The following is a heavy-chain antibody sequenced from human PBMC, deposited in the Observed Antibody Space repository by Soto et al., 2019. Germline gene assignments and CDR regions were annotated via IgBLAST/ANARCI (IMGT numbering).Heavy chain of an antibody. V-gene: IGHV3-30-3*01. Sequence: QVQLVESGGGVVQPGRSLRLSCAASGFTFSSYAMHWVRQAPGKGLEWVAVISYDGSNKYYADSVKGRFTISRDNSKNTLYLQMNSLRAEDTAVYYCARDGYGGKVDYWGQGTLVTVSS. CDR1: GFTFSSYA. D-gene: IGHD4-17*01. CDR2: ISYDGSNK. J-gene: IGHJ4*02. CDR3: ARDGYGGKVDY.